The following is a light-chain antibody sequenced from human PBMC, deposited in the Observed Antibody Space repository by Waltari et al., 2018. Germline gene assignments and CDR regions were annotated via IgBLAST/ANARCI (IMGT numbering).Light chain of an antibody. CDR3: SSYTSITTVV. CDR1: SSDVGNYNY. J-gene: IGLJ2*01. Sequence: QSALTQPASVSGSPGQSITISSTGTSSDVGNYNYVSWFQQHPGKAPQLIIHDVNKRPSGVSNRFSGSKSANTAYLTISGLQAEDEADYYCSSYTSITTVVFGGGTKLTVL. CDR2: DVN. V-gene: IGLV2-14*03.